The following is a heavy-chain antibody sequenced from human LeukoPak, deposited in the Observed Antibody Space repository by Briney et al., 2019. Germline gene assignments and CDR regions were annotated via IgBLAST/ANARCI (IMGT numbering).Heavy chain of an antibody. J-gene: IGHJ6*02. CDR1: GGSFSDYF. V-gene: IGHV4-34*01. D-gene: IGHD2-2*01. CDR2: INHSGRN. CDR3: ARDVVVVPAAIHYGMDV. Sequence: SETLSLTCAVYGGSFSDYFWGWIRQPPGKGLEWVGEINHSGRNYYNASLKRRVTISVKKCKKKFSLNLSSVTAADTAVYYCARDVVVVPAAIHYGMDVWGQGTTVTVSS.